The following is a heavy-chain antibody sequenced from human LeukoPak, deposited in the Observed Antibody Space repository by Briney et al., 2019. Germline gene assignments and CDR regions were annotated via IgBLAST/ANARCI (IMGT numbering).Heavy chain of an antibody. D-gene: IGHD4/OR15-4a*01. Sequence: GRSLRLSCAASGFTFSSYAMHWVRQAPGKGLEWVAVISYDGSNKYYADSVKGRFTISRDNSKNTLYLQMNSLRAEDTAVYYCAKDFDYGDPWGQGTLVTVSS. CDR1: GFTFSSYA. CDR3: AKDFDYGDP. J-gene: IGHJ5*02. CDR2: ISYDGSNK. V-gene: IGHV3-30*04.